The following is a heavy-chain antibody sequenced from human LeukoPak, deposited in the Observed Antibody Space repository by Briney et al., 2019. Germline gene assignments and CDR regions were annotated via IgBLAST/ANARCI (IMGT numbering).Heavy chain of an antibody. D-gene: IGHD6-19*01. J-gene: IGHJ4*02. V-gene: IGHV3-9*01. CDR2: ISWNSGSI. Sequence: GGSLRLSCAASGFTFDDYAMHWVRQAPGKGLEWVSGISWNSGSIGYADSVKGRFTISRDNAKNSLYLQMNSLRAEDTALYYCAKDMLPYSSGRCDYWGQGTLVTVSS. CDR1: GFTFDDYA. CDR3: AKDMLPYSSGRCDY.